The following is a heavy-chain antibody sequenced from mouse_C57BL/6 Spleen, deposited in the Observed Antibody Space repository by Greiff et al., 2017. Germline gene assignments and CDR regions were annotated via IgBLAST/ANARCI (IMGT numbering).Heavy chain of an antibody. CDR3: ARDPYYSNYWFAY. D-gene: IGHD2-5*01. V-gene: IGHV5-17*01. CDR2: ISSGSSTI. J-gene: IGHJ3*01. CDR1: GFTFSDYG. Sequence: DVMLVESGGGLVKPGGSLKLSCAASGFTFSDYGMHWVRQAPEKGLEWVAYISSGSSTIYYADTVKGRFTISRDNAKNTLFLQMTSLRSEDTAMYYCARDPYYSNYWFAYWGQGTLVTVSA.